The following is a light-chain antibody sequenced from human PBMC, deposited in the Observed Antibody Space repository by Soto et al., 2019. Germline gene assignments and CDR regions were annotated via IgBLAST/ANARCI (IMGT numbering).Light chain of an antibody. J-gene: IGKJ4*01. CDR2: GAS. Sequence: EIVLTQSPGTLSLSPGERATLSCRASQSVSNNYLAWYQQKPGQAPRLLIYGASNRATGIPDRFSGSESGRDYNLTISRLDPEDSAVYYCQQYGDSITFGGGTKVEI. V-gene: IGKV3-20*01. CDR1: QSVSNNY. CDR3: QQYGDSIT.